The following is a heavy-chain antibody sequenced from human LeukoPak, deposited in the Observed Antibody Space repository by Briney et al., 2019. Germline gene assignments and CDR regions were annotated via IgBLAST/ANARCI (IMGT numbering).Heavy chain of an antibody. D-gene: IGHD3-10*01. CDR1: GGSISRYY. V-gene: IGHV4-59*01. J-gene: IGHJ6*02. CDR2: IYYSGST. Sequence: SETLSLTCTVSGGSISRYYWSWIRQPPGKGLEWIGYIYYSGSTNYNPSLKSRVTISVDTSKNQFSLKLSSVTAADTAVYYCARGAVGGWVPPYYYYYGMDVWGQGTTVTVSS. CDR3: ARGAVGGWVPPYYYYYGMDV.